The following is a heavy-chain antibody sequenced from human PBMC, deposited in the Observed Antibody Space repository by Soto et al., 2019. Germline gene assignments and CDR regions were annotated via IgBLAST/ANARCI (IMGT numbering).Heavy chain of an antibody. CDR1: GFTFTSYY. J-gene: IGHJ6*03. Sequence: QVQLVQSGTEVKKPGASVKVSCKASGFTFTSYYMHWVRQAPGQGLEWMGIINPAGGTTTYAQSFQGRVTMTRDTSTSTVYMELRSLRSEDTAVYYCAMRSTEGAYYYMDVWGKGTTVTFSS. CDR3: AMRSTEGAYYYMDV. D-gene: IGHD2-2*01. V-gene: IGHV1-46*03. CDR2: INPAGGTT.